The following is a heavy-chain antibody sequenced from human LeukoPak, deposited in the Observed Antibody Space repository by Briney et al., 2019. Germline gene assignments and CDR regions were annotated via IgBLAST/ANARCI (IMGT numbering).Heavy chain of an antibody. J-gene: IGHJ6*03. CDR2: INHSGST. D-gene: IGHD4-11*01. CDR3: AREDYSNYESYYYYYYMDV. V-gene: IGHV4-34*01. Sequence: SETLSLTCAVYGGSFSGYYWSWIRQPPGKGLEWIGEINHSGSTNYNPSLKSRVTISVDTSKSQFSLKLSSVTAADAAVYYCAREDYSNYESYYYYYYMDVWGKGTSVTVSS. CDR1: GGSFSGYY.